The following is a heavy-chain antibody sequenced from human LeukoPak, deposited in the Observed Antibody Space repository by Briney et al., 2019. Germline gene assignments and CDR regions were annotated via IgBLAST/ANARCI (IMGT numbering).Heavy chain of an antibody. V-gene: IGHV4-4*02. CDR2: IYHSGST. D-gene: IGHD6-19*01. J-gene: IGHJ4*02. CDR3: ASRDGIAVAGTIVN. CDR1: GGSISSSNW. Sequence: SETLSLTCAVSGGSISSSNWWSWVRQPPGKGLEWIGEIYHSGSTNYNPSLKSRVTISVDKSKNQFSLKLSSVTAADTAVYYCASRDGIAVAGTIVNWGQGTLVTVSS.